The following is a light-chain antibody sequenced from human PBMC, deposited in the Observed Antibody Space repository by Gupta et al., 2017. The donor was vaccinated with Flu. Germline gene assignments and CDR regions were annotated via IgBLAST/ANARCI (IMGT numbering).Light chain of an antibody. CDR3: QQSYSTPRT. J-gene: IGKJ1*01. CDR1: QRISNY. V-gene: IGKV1-39*01. Sequence: DIQMTQSPSSLSASVGDRVTITCRASQRISNYLNWYQQKPGKAPKLLIYSASIWEGGVPSRFSGSGAGTDFTLIISRLQPEDFATYYCQQSYSTPRTFGQGTKVEIK. CDR2: SAS.